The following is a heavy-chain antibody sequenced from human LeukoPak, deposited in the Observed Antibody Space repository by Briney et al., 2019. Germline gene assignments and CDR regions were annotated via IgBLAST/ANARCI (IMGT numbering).Heavy chain of an antibody. CDR1: GYTFTSYC. V-gene: IGHV1-18*01. CDR2: ISSYNGNT. D-gene: IGHD3-22*01. Sequence: GASVKVSCNASGYTFTSYCISWVRQAPGQGLEWMGYISSYNGNTNYAQKLEGGVTMTADTVTSTAYMELRSLRSDHTAVYYCESDHPGIYYDSSGYSPGYWGQGTLVTVSS. J-gene: IGHJ4*02. CDR3: ESDHPGIYYDSSGYSPGY.